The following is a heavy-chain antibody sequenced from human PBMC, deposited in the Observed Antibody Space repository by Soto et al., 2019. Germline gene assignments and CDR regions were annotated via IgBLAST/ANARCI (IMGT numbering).Heavy chain of an antibody. Sequence: QVQLVQSGAEVKKPGASVKVSCKASGYTFTSYDINWVRQATGQGLEWMGWMNPNSGNTGYAQKFQGRVTITADESTSTAYMELSSLRSEDTAVYYCARVVYYDSSGYTYYYYGMDVWGQGTTVTVSS. D-gene: IGHD3-22*01. V-gene: IGHV1-8*01. J-gene: IGHJ6*02. CDR2: MNPNSGNT. CDR3: ARVVYYDSSGYTYYYYGMDV. CDR1: GYTFTSYD.